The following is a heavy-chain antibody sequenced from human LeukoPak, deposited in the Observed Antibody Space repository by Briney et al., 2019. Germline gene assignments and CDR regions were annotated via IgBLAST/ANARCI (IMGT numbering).Heavy chain of an antibody. CDR2: IYYSGST. V-gene: IGHV4-59*08. CDR1: GGSISSYY. J-gene: IGHJ3*02. Sequence: SETLSLTCTVSGGSISSYYWSWIRQPPGKGLEWIGYIYYSGSTNYNPSLKSRVTISVDTSKNQFSLKLSSVTAADTAVYYCARGGTTPISDAFDIWGQGTMVTVSS. D-gene: IGHD1-1*01. CDR3: ARGGTTPISDAFDI.